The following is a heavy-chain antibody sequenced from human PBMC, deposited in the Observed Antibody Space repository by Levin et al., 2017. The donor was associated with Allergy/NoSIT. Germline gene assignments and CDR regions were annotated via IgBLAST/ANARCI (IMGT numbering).Heavy chain of an antibody. J-gene: IGHJ4*02. Sequence: SQTLSLTCGVSGHSISNSHWWGWIRQPPGKGLEWIGYIYDTGRTYYNPSLKSRSTMSLDTSKNQFSLKLDSVTALDTSVYYCATRKGNAGSFFDYWGQGMLVTVSS. CDR3: ATRKGNAGSFFDY. CDR1: GHSISNSHW. CDR2: IYDTGRT. V-gene: IGHV4-28*01. D-gene: IGHD1-14*01.